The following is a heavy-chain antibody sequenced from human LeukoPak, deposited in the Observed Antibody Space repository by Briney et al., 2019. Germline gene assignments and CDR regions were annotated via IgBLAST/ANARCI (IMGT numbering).Heavy chain of an antibody. CDR1: GYTFTGYY. J-gene: IGHJ4*02. Sequence: ASVKASCKASGYTFTGYYMHWVRQAPGQGLEWMGWINPNSGGTNYAQKFQGRVTMTRDTSISTAYMELSRLRSDDTAVYYCARVKHCSSTSCYFDYWGQGTLVTVSS. V-gene: IGHV1-2*02. CDR3: ARVKHCSSTSCYFDY. D-gene: IGHD2-2*01. CDR2: INPNSGGT.